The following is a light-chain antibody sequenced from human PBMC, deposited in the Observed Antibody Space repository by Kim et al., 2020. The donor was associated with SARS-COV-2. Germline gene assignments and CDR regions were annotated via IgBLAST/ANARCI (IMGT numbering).Light chain of an antibody. Sequence: QSVLTQPASVSGSPGQSITISCTGTSTDVGGYNYVSWYQQHPGKAPKLMIYDVSNRPSGVSDRFSGSKSDNTASLTISGLQAEDEADYFCSSYTGTTTSVIFGGGTQLTVL. V-gene: IGLV2-14*03. CDR2: DVS. J-gene: IGLJ2*01. CDR3: SSYTGTTTSVI. CDR1: STDVGGYNY.